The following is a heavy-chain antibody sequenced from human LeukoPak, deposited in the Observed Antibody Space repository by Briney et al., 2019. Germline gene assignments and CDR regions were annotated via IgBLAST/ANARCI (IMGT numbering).Heavy chain of an antibody. J-gene: IGHJ6*03. Sequence: GESLKISCQGSGYNFRIYWIGWVRQMPGQGLEWMGIIYPDDSNTIYGPSFQGQVTISADESINTAYLEWSSLKASDTAIYYCARQGAAGKYYYYYMDVWGKGTTVTVSS. V-gene: IGHV5-51*01. CDR2: IYPDDSNT. CDR1: GYNFRIYW. CDR3: ARQGAAGKYYYYYMDV. D-gene: IGHD6-13*01.